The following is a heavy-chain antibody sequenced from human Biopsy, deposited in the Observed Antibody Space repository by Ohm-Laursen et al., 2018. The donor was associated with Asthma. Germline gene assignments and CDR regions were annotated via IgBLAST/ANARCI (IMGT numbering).Heavy chain of an antibody. J-gene: IGHJ3*02. Sequence: GSLRLSCTASGFTFSDYSMTWIRQAPGKGLEWISYISSSGSSILYADSVKGRFTISRDNAKNTLYLQMHSLRAEDTAIYYCARTHERWTSIQDDALDIWGQGTMVIVSS. CDR1: GFTFSDYS. D-gene: IGHD4-23*01. V-gene: IGHV3-11*04. CDR3: ARTHERWTSIQDDALDI. CDR2: ISSSGSSI.